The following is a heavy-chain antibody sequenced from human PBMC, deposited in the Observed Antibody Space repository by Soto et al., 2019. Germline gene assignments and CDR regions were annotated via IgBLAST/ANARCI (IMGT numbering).Heavy chain of an antibody. V-gene: IGHV3-30*19. CDR1: GFTLSNYG. CDR2: ISFDGSNK. D-gene: IGHD3-22*01. CDR3: VRGTYDSGDHYCGPPVAP. J-gene: IGHJ5*02. Sequence: QVQLVESGGGVVQPGRSLRVSCAASGFTLSNYGMHWVRQAPGKGLEWVAVISFDGSNKYYADSVKGRFTISRDNSKNTRHLQMNGLRGDDPAVYYCVRGTYDSGDHYCGPPVAPRGQGTLVNVSS.